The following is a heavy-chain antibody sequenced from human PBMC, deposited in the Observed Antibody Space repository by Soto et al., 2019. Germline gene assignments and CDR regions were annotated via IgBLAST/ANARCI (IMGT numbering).Heavy chain of an antibody. CDR2: IYYSGST. CDR3: AREVRGTTIFLGYYYMGV. D-gene: IGHD3-3*01. CDR1: GDSISSDY. J-gene: IGHJ6*03. Sequence: TSETLSLTCTVSGDSISSDYWSWIRQPPGKGLEWIGYIYYSGSTYYNPSLKSRVTISVDTSKNQFYLKLSSVTAADTAVYYCAREVRGTTIFLGYYYMGVWGKGTTVTVSS. V-gene: IGHV4-59*01.